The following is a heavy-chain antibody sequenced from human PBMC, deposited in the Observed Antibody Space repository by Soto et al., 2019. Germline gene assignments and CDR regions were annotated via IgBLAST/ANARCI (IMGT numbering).Heavy chain of an antibody. Sequence: QVQLVESGGGVVQPGKSLRLSCAASGFTFSTYGIHWVRQAPCKGLEWVALMSYDGGSKYYGDSVKGRFIISRDNSPHSGSLQMNSLRADDTAVYFCAKEQLAMTVVVADYFDSWGQGTLVTVSS. CDR3: AKEQLAMTVVVADYFDS. CDR2: MSYDGGSK. J-gene: IGHJ4*02. V-gene: IGHV3-30*18. CDR1: GFTFSTYG. D-gene: IGHD3-22*01.